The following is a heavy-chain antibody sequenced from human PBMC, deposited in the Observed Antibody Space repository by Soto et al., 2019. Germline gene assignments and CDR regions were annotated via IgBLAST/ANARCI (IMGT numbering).Heavy chain of an antibody. Sequence: EMQLVESGGGLVQTGGSLRLSCAGSGLTFSSYWMHWVRQVPGKGLVWVARTNRDGRTTNYAESVKGRFVISRDNAKTTLYLQMNSLRVEDTAVYFCTGDLAGSGVFWGQGILVTVSS. J-gene: IGHJ4*02. D-gene: IGHD2-8*01. CDR3: TGDLAGSGVF. V-gene: IGHV3-74*01. CDR2: TNRDGRTT. CDR1: GLTFSSYW.